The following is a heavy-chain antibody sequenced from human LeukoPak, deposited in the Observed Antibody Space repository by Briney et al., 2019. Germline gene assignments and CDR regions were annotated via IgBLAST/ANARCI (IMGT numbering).Heavy chain of an antibody. Sequence: SETLSLTCAVSGGSISSSNWWSWVRQPPGKGLEWIGEIYHSGSTNYNPSLKSRVTISVDKSKNQFSLKLSSVAAADTAVYYCARDDRPAYYYDSSGYSDWYFDLWGRGTLVTVSS. V-gene: IGHV4-4*02. CDR1: GGSISSSNW. CDR2: IYHSGST. D-gene: IGHD3-22*01. J-gene: IGHJ2*01. CDR3: ARDDRPAYYYDSSGYSDWYFDL.